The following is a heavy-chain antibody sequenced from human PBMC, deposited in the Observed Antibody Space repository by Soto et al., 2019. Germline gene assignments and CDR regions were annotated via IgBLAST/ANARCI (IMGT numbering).Heavy chain of an antibody. CDR3: ERDLRRITIFGVVKGPYYGMDV. CDR2: IYTSGST. J-gene: IGHJ6*02. CDR1: GGSISSYY. V-gene: IGHV4-4*07. D-gene: IGHD3-3*01. Sequence: PSETLSLTCTVSGGSISSYYWSWIRQPAGKGLEWIGRIYTSGSTNYNPSLKSRVTMSVDTSKNQFSLKLSSVTAADTAVYYCERDLRRITIFGVVKGPYYGMDVWGQGTTVTVSS.